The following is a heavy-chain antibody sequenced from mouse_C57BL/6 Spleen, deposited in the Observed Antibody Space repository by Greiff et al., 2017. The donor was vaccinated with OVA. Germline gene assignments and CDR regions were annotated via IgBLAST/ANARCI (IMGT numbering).Heavy chain of an antibody. J-gene: IGHJ1*03. CDR3: ARPSYGSSDWYFDV. V-gene: IGHV5-9*01. CDR1: GFTFSSYT. CDR2: ISGGGGNT. D-gene: IGHD1-1*01. Sequence: EVKLVESGGGLVKPGGSLKLSCAASGFTFSSYTMSWVRQTPEKRLEWVATISGGGGNTYYPDSVKGRFTISRDNAKNTLYLQMSSLRSEDTALYYCARPSYGSSDWYFDVWGTGTTVTVSS.